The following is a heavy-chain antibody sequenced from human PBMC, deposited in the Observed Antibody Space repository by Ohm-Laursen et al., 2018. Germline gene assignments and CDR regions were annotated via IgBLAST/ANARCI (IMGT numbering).Heavy chain of an antibody. D-gene: IGHD6-13*01. J-gene: IGHJ4*02. CDR3: ARIRYGSNWILDY. V-gene: IGHV2-70*04. CDR2: IDWDDDK. Sequence: TQTLTLTCTFSGFSLSTSGMRVSWIRQPPGKALEWLAPIDWDDDKFYSTSLKTRLTISKDTSINQVVLTMTDMDPVDTATYYCARIRYGSNWILDYWGQGTLVTVSS. CDR1: GFSLSTSGMR.